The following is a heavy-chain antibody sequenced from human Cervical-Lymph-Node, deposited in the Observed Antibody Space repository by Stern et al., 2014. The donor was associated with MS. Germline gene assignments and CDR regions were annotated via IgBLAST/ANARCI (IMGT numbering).Heavy chain of an antibody. Sequence: ESGGGLVKPGGSLKLSCAVSGFTFSSYSMNWVRQAPGKGLEWVSSISSSSSDIYYADSVKGRFNISRDNAKNSLSLQMNSLRAEDTAVYYCARDYDGNYLTYFEYWGQGTLVTVSS. CDR2: ISSSSSDI. CDR3: ARDYDGNYLTYFEY. CDR1: GFTFSSYS. J-gene: IGHJ4*02. V-gene: IGHV3-21*01. D-gene: IGHD2/OR15-2a*01.